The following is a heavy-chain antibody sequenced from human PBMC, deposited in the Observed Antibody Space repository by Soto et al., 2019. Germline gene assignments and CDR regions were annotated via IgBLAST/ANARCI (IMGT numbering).Heavy chain of an antibody. CDR1: GGSISSYY. D-gene: IGHD3-10*01. V-gene: IGHV4-59*01. CDR2: IYYSGST. J-gene: IGHJ6*03. Sequence: SETLSLTCTVSGGSISSYYWSWIRQPPWKGLEWIGYIYYSGSTNYNPSLKSRVTISVDTSKNQFSLKLSSVTAADTAVYYCARDFGDEGYYFYCMGVWGKGTTVTVSS. CDR3: ARDFGDEGYYFYCMGV.